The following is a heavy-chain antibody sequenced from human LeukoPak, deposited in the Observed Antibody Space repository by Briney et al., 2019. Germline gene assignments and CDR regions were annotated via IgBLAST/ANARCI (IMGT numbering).Heavy chain of an antibody. Sequence: SETLSLTCAVYGGSFSGYYWSWIRQPPGKGLEWIGEINHSGSTNYNPSLKSRVTISVDTSKNQFSLKLSSVTAADTAVYYCAGNYDSSGYYPDYWGQGTLVTVSS. D-gene: IGHD3-22*01. CDR1: GGSFSGYY. CDR3: AGNYDSSGYYPDY. V-gene: IGHV4-34*01. J-gene: IGHJ4*02. CDR2: INHSGST.